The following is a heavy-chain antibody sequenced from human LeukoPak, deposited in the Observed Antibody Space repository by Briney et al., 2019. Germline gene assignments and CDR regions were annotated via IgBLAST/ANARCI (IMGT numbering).Heavy chain of an antibody. D-gene: IGHD2-2*01. Sequence: GGSLRLSCAASGFTFSTSWMSWVRQAPGKGLEWLSNIYVDGIEKYYVDSVKGRFTISRDNAKNSLYLQMGSLRVEDTAVYYWARTVVEVRAASDVFDIWGQGTMVTVSS. CDR2: IYVDGIEK. V-gene: IGHV3-7*01. CDR1: GFTFSTSW. J-gene: IGHJ3*02. CDR3: ARTVVEVRAASDVFDI.